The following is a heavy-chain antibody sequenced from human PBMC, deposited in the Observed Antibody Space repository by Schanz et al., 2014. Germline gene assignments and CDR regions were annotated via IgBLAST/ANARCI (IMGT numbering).Heavy chain of an antibody. J-gene: IGHJ4*02. Sequence: EVQLLESGGGLVQPGGSLRLSCAASGFTFSAYAMTWVRQIPGKGLEWVSSFNDGGVNKYYADSVKGRFTISSDNSKSTLYLQMSSLRAEDTAVYYCAKSQGSSFDSWGQGTLVTASS. CDR3: AKSQGSSFDS. CDR1: GFTFSAYA. D-gene: IGHD6-13*01. CDR2: FNDGGVNK. V-gene: IGHV3-23*01.